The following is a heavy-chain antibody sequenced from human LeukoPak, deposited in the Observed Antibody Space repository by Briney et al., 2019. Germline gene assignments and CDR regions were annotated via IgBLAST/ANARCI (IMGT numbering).Heavy chain of an antibody. D-gene: IGHD1-14*01. CDR2: IAFDGTNI. V-gene: IGHV3-33*08. CDR1: GFRFSSYG. J-gene: IGHJ4*02. Sequence: GGSLRLSCVVSGFRFSSYGMHWVRQAPGKGLEWVAVIAFDGTNIDYADSVKGRFSVSRDNSKNTLYLQMNSLGDEDTAVYYCSRDFNGRNDFWGQGTLVTVSS. CDR3: SRDFNGRNDF.